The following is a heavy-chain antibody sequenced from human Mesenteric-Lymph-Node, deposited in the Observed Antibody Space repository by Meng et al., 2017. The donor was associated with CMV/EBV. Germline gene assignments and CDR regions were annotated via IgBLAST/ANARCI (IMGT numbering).Heavy chain of an antibody. CDR2: MNPNSGNT. J-gene: IGHJ4*02. V-gene: IGHV1-8*01. D-gene: IGHD6-6*01. CDR3: AREAYSSSSFDY. CDR1: GYTFTSYD. Sequence: ASVKVSCKASGYTFTSYDINWVRQATGQGLEWMGWMNPNSGNTGYAQKFQGRVTMTRDTSTTTVYMELSSLRSEDTAVYYCAREAYSSSSFDYWGQGTLVTVSS.